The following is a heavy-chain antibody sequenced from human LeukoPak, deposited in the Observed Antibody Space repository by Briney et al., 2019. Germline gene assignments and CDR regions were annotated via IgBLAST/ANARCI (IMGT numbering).Heavy chain of an antibody. V-gene: IGHV3-30-3*01. Sequence: GGSLRLSCAASGFTFSSYAMHWVRQAPGKGLEWVAVISYDGSNKYYADSVKGRFTISRDNSENTLYLQMNSLRAEDTAVYYCARDEVYCSSTSCRRYYYYGMDVWGQGATVTVSS. CDR2: ISYDGSNK. CDR1: GFTFSSYA. D-gene: IGHD2-2*01. CDR3: ARDEVYCSSTSCRRYYYYGMDV. J-gene: IGHJ6*02.